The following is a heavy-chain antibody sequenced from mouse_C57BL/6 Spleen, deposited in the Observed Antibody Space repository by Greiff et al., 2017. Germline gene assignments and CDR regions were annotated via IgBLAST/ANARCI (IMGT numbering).Heavy chain of an antibody. D-gene: IGHD3-1*01. CDR3: AAPSGSSWFAY. J-gene: IGHJ3*01. Sequence: VQLQQSGPELVKPGASVKIPCKASGYTFTDYNMDWVKQSHGKSLEWIGDINPNNGGTIYNQKFKGKATLTVDKSSSTAYMELRSLTSEDTAVYYCAAPSGSSWFAYWGQGTLVTVSA. CDR1: GYTFTDYN. V-gene: IGHV1-18*01. CDR2: INPNNGGT.